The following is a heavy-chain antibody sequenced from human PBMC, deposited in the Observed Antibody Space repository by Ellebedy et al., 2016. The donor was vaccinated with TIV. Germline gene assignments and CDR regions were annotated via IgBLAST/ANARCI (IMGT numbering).Heavy chain of an antibody. CDR3: ARDPGDSVQIPVALGLDY. Sequence: ASVKVSCXASGYTFTSYGISWVRRAPGQGLEWMGWIRGYNGDTKYAQKFQGRVTMTTDTSTSTAYMELRSLRPDATAVYYCARDPGDSVQIPVALGLDYWGQGSLVTVSS. CDR1: GYTFTSYG. J-gene: IGHJ4*02. D-gene: IGHD2-2*01. V-gene: IGHV1-18*01. CDR2: IRGYNGDT.